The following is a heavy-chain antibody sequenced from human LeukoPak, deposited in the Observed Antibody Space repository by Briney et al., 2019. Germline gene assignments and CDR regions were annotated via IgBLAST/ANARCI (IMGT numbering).Heavy chain of an antibody. J-gene: IGHJ6*02. CDR1: GGSISSYY. Sequence: SETLSLTCTASGGSISSYYWSWIRQPAGKGLEWIGRIYISVSTNYNPSLKSRVTMTGDTSKDQLSLKLSSVTAADTAVYYCARHVSGYSYGSYYYGMDVWGQGTTVTVSS. V-gene: IGHV4-4*07. CDR3: ARHVSGYSYGSYYYGMDV. CDR2: IYISVST. D-gene: IGHD5-18*01.